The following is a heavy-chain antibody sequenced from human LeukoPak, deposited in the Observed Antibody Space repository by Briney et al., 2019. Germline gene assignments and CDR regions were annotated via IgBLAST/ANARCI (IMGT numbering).Heavy chain of an antibody. D-gene: IGHD5-12*01. J-gene: IGHJ4*02. Sequence: GGSLRLSCAASGFTFSDYYMSWIRQAPGKGLEWVSYISSSGSTIYYADPVKGRSTISRDNAKNSLYLQMNSLRAEDTAVYYCARASPGYEIDYWGQGTLVTVSS. CDR3: ARASPGYEIDY. CDR2: ISSSGSTI. CDR1: GFTFSDYY. V-gene: IGHV3-11*01.